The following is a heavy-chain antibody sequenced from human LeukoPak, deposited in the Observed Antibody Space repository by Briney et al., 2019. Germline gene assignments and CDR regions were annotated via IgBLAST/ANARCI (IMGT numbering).Heavy chain of an antibody. V-gene: IGHV4-34*01. D-gene: IGHD5-12*01. CDR2: INHSGST. CDR1: GGSFSGYY. CDR3: ASLGVATKY. J-gene: IGHJ4*02. Sequence: PSETLSLTCAVYGGSFSGYYWSWIRQPPGKGLEWIGEINHSGSTNYNPSLKSRVTISVDTSKNQFSLKLSSVTAADTVVYYCASLGVATKYWGQGTLVTVSS.